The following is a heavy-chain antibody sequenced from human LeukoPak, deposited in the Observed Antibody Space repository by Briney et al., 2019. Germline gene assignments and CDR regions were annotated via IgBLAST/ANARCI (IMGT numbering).Heavy chain of an antibody. J-gene: IGHJ4*02. D-gene: IGHD3-22*01. V-gene: IGHV1-69*13. CDR1: GYTFTSYG. CDR2: IIPIFGAA. CDR3: GGSRYYYDSSGYYDLDY. Sequence: SVKVSCKASGYTFTSYGISWVRQAPGQGLEWMGGIIPIFGAANYAQKFQGRVTITADESTSTAYMELSSLRSEDTAVYYCGGSRYYYDSSGYYDLDYWGQGTLVTVSS.